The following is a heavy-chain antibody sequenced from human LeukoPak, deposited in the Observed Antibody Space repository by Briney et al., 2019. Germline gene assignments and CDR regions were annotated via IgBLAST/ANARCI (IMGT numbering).Heavy chain of an antibody. V-gene: IGHV3-53*01. CDR2: IYSGGST. CDR1: GFTVSSNY. D-gene: IGHD4-17*01. CDR3: ARATRLREAYYYYYYMDV. J-gene: IGHJ6*03. Sequence: GGSLRLSCAASGFTVSSNYMSWVRQAPGKGLEWVSVIYSGGSTYYADSVKGRFTISRDNSKNTLYLQMNSLRAEDTAVYYCARATRLREAYYYYYYMDVWGKGTTVTISS.